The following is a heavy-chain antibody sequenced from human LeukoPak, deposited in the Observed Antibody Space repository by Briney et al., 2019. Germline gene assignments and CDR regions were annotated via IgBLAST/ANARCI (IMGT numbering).Heavy chain of an antibody. V-gene: IGHV3-21*01. CDR1: GFTFSSYS. CDR3: ARDPNSSGWYLDDAFDI. J-gene: IGHJ3*02. D-gene: IGHD6-19*01. CDR2: ISSSSSYI. Sequence: GGSLRLSCAASGFTFSSYSMNWVRQAPGKGLEWVSSISSSSSYIYYADSVKGRFTISRDNAKNSLYLQMNSLRAEDTAVYYCARDPNSSGWYLDDAFDIWGQGTMVTVSS.